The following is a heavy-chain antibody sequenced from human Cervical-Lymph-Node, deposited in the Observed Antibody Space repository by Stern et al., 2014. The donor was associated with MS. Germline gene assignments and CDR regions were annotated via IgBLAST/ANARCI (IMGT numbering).Heavy chain of an antibody. D-gene: IGHD5-18*01. J-gene: IGHJ6*02. V-gene: IGHV1-8*01. Sequence: QMQLVQSGSQVRKPGASVKVSCQASGYTFISYDIFWVRQATGQGLEWMGWMNPNNANTGHAQKFQGRVTMTRTISISTAYMELSSLRSDDTAVYYCVRGGFSYGYGLDAWGQGTAVIVSS. CDR3: VRGGFSYGYGLDA. CDR1: GYTFISYD. CDR2: MNPNNANT.